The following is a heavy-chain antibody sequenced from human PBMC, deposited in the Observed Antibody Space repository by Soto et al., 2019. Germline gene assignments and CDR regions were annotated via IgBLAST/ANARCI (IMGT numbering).Heavy chain of an antibody. D-gene: IGHD6-19*01. J-gene: IGHJ6*02. CDR1: GFTFSSYA. CDR2: ISYDGSNK. CDR3: ARAYSSGWYQGPYYYYGMDV. Sequence: QVQLVESGGGVVQPGRSLRLSCAASGFTFSSYAMHWVRQAPGKGLEWVAVISYDGSNKYYADSVNGRFTISRDNSKNTLYLQMNSLRAEDTAVYYCARAYSSGWYQGPYYYYGMDVWGQGTTVTVSS. V-gene: IGHV3-30-3*01.